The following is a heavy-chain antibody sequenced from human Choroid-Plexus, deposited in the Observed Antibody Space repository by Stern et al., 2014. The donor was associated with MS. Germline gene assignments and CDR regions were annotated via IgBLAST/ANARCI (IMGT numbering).Heavy chain of an antibody. CDR1: GFTFGSCA. Sequence: VQLVESGGGVVQPGRPLRLSCGASGFTFGSCAMHWVRQAQGKGLEWVAGVSYDGSNKYYADSVKGRFTISRDNSQNTLYMQMSSLRPEDTAVYYCAKDRHYLTYFFDHWGQGSLVTVSS. V-gene: IGHV3-30*18. J-gene: IGHJ5*02. D-gene: IGHD2/OR15-2a*01. CDR3: AKDRHYLTYFFDH. CDR2: VSYDGSNK.